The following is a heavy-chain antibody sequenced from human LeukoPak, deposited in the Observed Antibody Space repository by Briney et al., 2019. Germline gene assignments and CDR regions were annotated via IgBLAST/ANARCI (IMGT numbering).Heavy chain of an antibody. CDR2: IIPIFGTA. D-gene: IGHD3-22*01. J-gene: IGHJ4*02. V-gene: IGHV1-69*01. CDR1: GGTFSSYA. CDR3: AKVRDSSGSFGGY. Sequence: GASVKVSCKASGGTFSSYAISWVRQAPGQGLEWMGGIIPIFGTANYAQKFQGRVTITADESTSTAYMELSSLRSEDTAVYYCAKVRDSSGSFGGYWGQGTLVTVSS.